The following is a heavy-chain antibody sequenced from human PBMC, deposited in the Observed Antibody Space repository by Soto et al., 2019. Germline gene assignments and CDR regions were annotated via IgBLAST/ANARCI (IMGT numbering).Heavy chain of an antibody. J-gene: IGHJ6*02. Sequence: ASVKVSCKASGYTFTSYYMHWVRQAPGQGLEWMGIINPSGGSTSYAQKFQGRVTMTRDTSTSTVYMELSSLRSEDTAVYSCASVGCSGGSCYSATPESYYYGMDVWGQGTTVTVSS. CDR2: INPSGGST. CDR3: ASVGCSGGSCYSATPESYYYGMDV. D-gene: IGHD2-15*01. V-gene: IGHV1-46*01. CDR1: GYTFTSYY.